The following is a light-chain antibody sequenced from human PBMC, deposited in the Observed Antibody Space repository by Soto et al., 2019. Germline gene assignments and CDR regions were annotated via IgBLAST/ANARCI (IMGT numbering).Light chain of an antibody. Sequence: QSALTQPASVSGSPGRSVTISCTGTSTDVGDFNYVSWYQHLPGRAPKLIIYDVTNRPSGISYRFSASKSGRTASLTISGLQDEDEADYYCRSYSSSTTHVVFGGGTKVTVL. CDR1: STDVGDFNY. CDR3: RSYSSSTTHVV. J-gene: IGLJ2*01. CDR2: DVT. V-gene: IGLV2-14*03.